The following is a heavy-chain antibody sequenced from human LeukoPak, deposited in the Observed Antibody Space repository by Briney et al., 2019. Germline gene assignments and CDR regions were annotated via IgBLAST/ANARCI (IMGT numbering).Heavy chain of an antibody. CDR1: GFTVSSNY. J-gene: IGHJ4*02. D-gene: IGHD5-12*01. V-gene: IGHV3-53*01. Sequence: GGSLRLSCAASGFTVSSNYMNWVRQAPGKGLEWVSVITSGGNTYYADSVKGRFTTSRDNSKTTLYFQMNSLRAEDTAIYYCARGRGYRDYDRPLDYWGQGTLVTVSS. CDR2: ITSGGNT. CDR3: ARGRGYRDYDRPLDY.